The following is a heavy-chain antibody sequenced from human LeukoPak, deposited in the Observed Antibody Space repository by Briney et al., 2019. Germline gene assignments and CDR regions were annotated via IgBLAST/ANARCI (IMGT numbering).Heavy chain of an antibody. CDR3: ARATYYYDSSGYYFDY. Sequence: XGXEXXGXMXPNSGNTGYAQKFQGRVTMTRNTSISTAYMELSSLRSEDTAVYYCARATYYYDSSGYYFDYWGQGTLVTVSS. CDR2: MXPNSGNT. V-gene: IGHV1-8*01. D-gene: IGHD3-22*01. J-gene: IGHJ4*02.